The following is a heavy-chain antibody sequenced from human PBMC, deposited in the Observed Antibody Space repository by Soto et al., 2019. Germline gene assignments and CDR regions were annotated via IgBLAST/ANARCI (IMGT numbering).Heavy chain of an antibody. V-gene: IGHV3-48*03. Sequence: PGGSLRLSCAASGFTFSSYEMNWVRQAPGKGLEWVSYISSSGSTIYYADSVKGRFTISRDNAKNSLYLQMNSLRAEDTAVYYCARAGITMVRGVIIRPLSYWGQGTLVTVSS. J-gene: IGHJ4*02. CDR3: ARAGITMVRGVIIRPLSY. D-gene: IGHD3-10*01. CDR1: GFTFSSYE. CDR2: ISSSGSTI.